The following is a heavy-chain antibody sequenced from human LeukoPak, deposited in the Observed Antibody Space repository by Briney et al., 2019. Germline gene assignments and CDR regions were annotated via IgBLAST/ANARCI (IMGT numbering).Heavy chain of an antibody. CDR2: ISYDGTNK. D-gene: IGHD6-13*01. CDR3: ARVSSSSWYTPLTH. J-gene: IGHJ4*02. Sequence: GGSLGLSCAASGFTFSTYAMHWVRQAPGKGLERVAVISYDGTNKYYADSVKGRFTISRDNSKNTLDLQMNSLRAEDTAVYYCARVSSSSWYTPLTHWGQGTLVTVSS. V-gene: IGHV3-30-3*01. CDR1: GFTFSTYA.